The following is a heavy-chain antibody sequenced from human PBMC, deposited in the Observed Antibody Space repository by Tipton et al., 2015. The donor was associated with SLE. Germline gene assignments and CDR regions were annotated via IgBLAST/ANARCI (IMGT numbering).Heavy chain of an antibody. CDR2: ISHSGST. Sequence: LRLSCAVSGFSLSSGYYWGWIRQPPGKGLEWIGEISHSGSTNYNPSLKSRVTISRDTSGKQVSLKLTYVTAADTAVYYCVRDGFCRNGVCYRNWFDPWGPGSLVTVSS. V-gene: IGHV4-38-2*02. J-gene: IGHJ5*02. CDR3: VRDGFCRNGVCYRNWFDP. D-gene: IGHD3-16*02. CDR1: GFSLSSGYY.